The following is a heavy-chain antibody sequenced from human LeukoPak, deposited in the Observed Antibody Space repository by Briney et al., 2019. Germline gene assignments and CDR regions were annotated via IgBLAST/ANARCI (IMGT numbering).Heavy chain of an antibody. V-gene: IGHV4-59*01. D-gene: IGHD5-18*01. CDR3: ARSRSGYSYDHAAFEI. CDR1: GDSISTYY. CDR2: IDYRGST. Sequence: QTSETLSLTCTVSGDSISTYYWSWIRQPPGKGLEWIAYIDYRGSTTYNPSLRSRVTISVDTSRNQFSLKLYSVTAADTAVYYCARSRSGYSYDHAAFEIWGQGTMVTVSS. J-gene: IGHJ3*02.